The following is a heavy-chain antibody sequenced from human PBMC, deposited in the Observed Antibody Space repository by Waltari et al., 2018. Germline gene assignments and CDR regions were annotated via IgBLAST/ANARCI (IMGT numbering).Heavy chain of an antibody. D-gene: IGHD3-9*01. J-gene: IGHJ4*02. CDR2: INPSGGST. V-gene: IGHV1-46*01. CDR3: AREGESYDILTGYYKGGYFDY. CDR1: GYTFTSYY. Sequence: QVQLVQSGAEVKKPGASVKVSCKASGYTFTSYYMHWVRQAPGQGLEWMGIINPSGGSTSYAQKFQGRVTMTRDTSTSTVDMELSSLRSEDTAVYYCAREGESYDILTGYYKGGYFDYWGQGTLVTVSS.